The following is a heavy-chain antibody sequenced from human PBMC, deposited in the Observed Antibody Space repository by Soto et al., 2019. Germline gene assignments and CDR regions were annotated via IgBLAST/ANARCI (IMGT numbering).Heavy chain of an antibody. CDR2: VSTYDGNT. CDR3: SRDEADTNFMIVVHPDQY. V-gene: IGHV1-18*01. Sequence: QVQLVQSGGEVKEPGASLKVSCKASGYRFSRYGINWVRQAPGQGLEWFGWVSTYDGNTQYAQKVQGRLTMTTYTSTHKVDLKLRSQKSDDTAVYSCSRDEADTNFMIVVHPDQYWGQGTLVSVSS. CDR1: GYRFSRYG. J-gene: IGHJ4*02. D-gene: IGHD2-21*01.